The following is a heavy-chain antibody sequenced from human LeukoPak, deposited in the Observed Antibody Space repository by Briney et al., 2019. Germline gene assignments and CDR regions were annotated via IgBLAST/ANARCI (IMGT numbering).Heavy chain of an antibody. CDR1: GFTFSSYG. V-gene: IGHV3-30*03. CDR2: ISYDGSNK. D-gene: IGHD3-16*01. J-gene: IGHJ4*02. Sequence: GGSLRLSCAASGFTFSSYGMRWVRQAPGKGLEWVAVISYDGSNKYYADSVKGRFTISRDNSKNTLFLQLNSLRAEDTAVYYCAGGYYFDYWGQGTLVTVSS. CDR3: AGGYYFDY.